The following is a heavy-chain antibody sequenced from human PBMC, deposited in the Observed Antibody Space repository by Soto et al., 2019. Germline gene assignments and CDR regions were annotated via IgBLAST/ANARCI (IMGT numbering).Heavy chain of an antibody. J-gene: IGHJ2*01. V-gene: IGHV4-30-2*01. D-gene: IGHD4-17*01. CDR3: ARDLDYGDYLGRKNWYFDL. Sequence: SETLSLTCAVSGVSISSGGYSWSWIRQPPGKGLEWIGYIYHSGSTYYNPSLKSRVTISVDRSKNQFSLKLSSVTAADTAVYYCARDLDYGDYLGRKNWYFDLWGRGTLVTVSS. CDR2: IYHSGST. CDR1: GVSISSGGYS.